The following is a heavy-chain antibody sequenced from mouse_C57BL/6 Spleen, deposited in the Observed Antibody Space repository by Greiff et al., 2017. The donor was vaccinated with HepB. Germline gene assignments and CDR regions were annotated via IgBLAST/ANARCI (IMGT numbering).Heavy chain of an antibody. CDR1: GYSITSGYY. J-gene: IGHJ3*01. V-gene: IGHV3-6*01. Sequence: DVKLQESGPGLVKPSQSLSLTCSVTGYSITSGYYWNWIRQFPGNKLEWMGYISYDGSNNYNPSLKNRISFTRDTSKNQFFLKLNSVTTEDTATYYCAREAAQATAYWGQGTLVTVSA. CDR2: ISYDGSN. D-gene: IGHD3-2*02. CDR3: AREAAQATAY.